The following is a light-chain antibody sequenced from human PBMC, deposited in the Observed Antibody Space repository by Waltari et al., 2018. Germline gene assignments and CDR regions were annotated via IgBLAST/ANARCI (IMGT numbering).Light chain of an antibody. J-gene: IGLJ2*01. V-gene: IGLV2-14*03. CDR2: NVS. CDR3: SSFSSGSTPVV. Sequence: QSVLTQPASVSGSPGQSITISCTGTSSDVGSYNFVSWYQQHPGKAPKLIIFNVSNRPSGVSNRVSGSKSGNTASLTISGLQAEDEADFYCSSFSSGSTPVVFGGGTMLTVL. CDR1: SSDVGSYNF.